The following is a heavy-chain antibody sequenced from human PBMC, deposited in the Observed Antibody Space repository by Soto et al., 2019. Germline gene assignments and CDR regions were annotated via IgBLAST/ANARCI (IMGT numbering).Heavy chain of an antibody. J-gene: IGHJ4*02. CDR3: ATRSLAFDF. CDR2: ISTSKGNT. CDR1: GYTFTNFG. V-gene: IGHV1-18*01. Sequence: QVQLVQSGPEVKKPGASVKVSCKTSGYTFTNFGIAWVRQTPGQGLEWMGWISTSKGNTNYAQKFQGRVTMTTDTPTSTAYMELESLRSDDTALYYCATRSLAFDFWGQGTLVTVSA.